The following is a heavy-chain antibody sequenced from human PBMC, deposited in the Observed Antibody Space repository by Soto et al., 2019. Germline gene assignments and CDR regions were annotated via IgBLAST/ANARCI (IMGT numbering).Heavy chain of an antibody. V-gene: IGHV3-23*01. Sequence: EVQLLESGGGLVQPGGSLRLSCAASGFTFSSYAMRWVRQAPVKGLEWVSAISGSGDSTYYADSVKGRFTISRDNSKNTLYLQMNSLRAADTDVYYCARRGSGSYYDYWGQGTLVTVSS. CDR3: ARRGSGSYYDY. CDR2: ISGSGDST. D-gene: IGHD1-26*01. J-gene: IGHJ4*02. CDR1: GFTFSSYA.